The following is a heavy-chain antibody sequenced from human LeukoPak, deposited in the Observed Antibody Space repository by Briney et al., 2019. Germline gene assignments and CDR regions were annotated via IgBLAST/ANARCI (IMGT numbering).Heavy chain of an antibody. CDR3: ARSLGTMIVAY. Sequence: AETLSLTYTVSGGSISSYYWSWIRQPPGKGLEWIGYIYYSGSTNYNPSLKSRVTISVDTSKNQFSLKLNSVTAADTAVYYCARSLGTMIVAYWGQGTLVTVSS. D-gene: IGHD3-22*01. V-gene: IGHV4-59*01. CDR1: GGSISSYY. CDR2: IYYSGST. J-gene: IGHJ4*02.